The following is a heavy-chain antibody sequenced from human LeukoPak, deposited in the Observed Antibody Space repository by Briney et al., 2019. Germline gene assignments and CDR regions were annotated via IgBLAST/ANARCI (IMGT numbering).Heavy chain of an antibody. D-gene: IGHD5-18*01. CDR2: INPNSGGT. CDR1: GYTFTDYY. V-gene: IGHV1-2*02. CDR3: ARLRDTGLVYFDY. Sequence: GASVKVSCKASGYTFTDYYIHWVRQAPGQGLEWMGWINPNSGGTLYARKFQGRVTMTRDTSISTAYMELSRLRSDDTAVYYCARLRDTGLVYFDYWGQGTLVTVSS. J-gene: IGHJ4*02.